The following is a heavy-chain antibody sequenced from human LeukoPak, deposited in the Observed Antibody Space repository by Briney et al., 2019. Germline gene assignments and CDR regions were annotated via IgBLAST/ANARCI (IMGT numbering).Heavy chain of an antibody. J-gene: IGHJ3*02. V-gene: IGHV6-1*01. CDR3: ARDLGAARTGAFDI. CDR2: TYYRSKWYN. D-gene: IGHD6-6*01. Sequence: SQTLSLTCAISGDGVSSNSAAWNWIRQSPSRGLEWLGRTYYRSKWYNDYAVSVKSRVTINPDTSKNQFSLQLNSVTPEDTAVYYCARDLGAARTGAFDIWGQGTMVTVSS. CDR1: GDGVSSNSAA.